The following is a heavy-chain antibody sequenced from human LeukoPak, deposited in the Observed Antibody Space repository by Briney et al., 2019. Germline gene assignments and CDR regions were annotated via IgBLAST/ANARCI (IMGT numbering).Heavy chain of an antibody. CDR2: INSDGSST. J-gene: IGHJ4*02. Sequence: GGSLRLSCAASGFTFSSYWMHWVRQAPGEGLVWVTRINSDGSSTSYADSVKGRFTISRDNSKNTVYLQMNSLRPEDTAVYFCAKDFDSGGSYDGAHSWGQGALVTVSS. CDR1: GFTFSSYW. V-gene: IGHV3-74*01. CDR3: AKDFDSGGSYDGAHS. D-gene: IGHD3-22*01.